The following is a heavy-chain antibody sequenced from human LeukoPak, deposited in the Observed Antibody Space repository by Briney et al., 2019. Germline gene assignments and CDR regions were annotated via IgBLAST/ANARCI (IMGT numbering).Heavy chain of an antibody. CDR3: ARDLHSSGWYSFDS. CDR2: ISAYYAHT. D-gene: IGHD6-19*01. CDR1: GYTFTSYG. J-gene: IGHJ5*01. V-gene: IGHV1-18*01. Sequence: ASVKVSCKASGYTFTSYGISWVRQAPGQGLEWRGWISAYYAHTNYAQKLQGRVTITTDPSTSTAYMELTSLRSDDPALSYCARDLHSSGWYSFDSWGQGTLVTVSS.